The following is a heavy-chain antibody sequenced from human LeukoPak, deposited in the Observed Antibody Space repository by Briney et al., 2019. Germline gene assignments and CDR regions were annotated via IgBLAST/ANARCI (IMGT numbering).Heavy chain of an antibody. Sequence: GASVKFSCKASDYTFTSYGIHWVRQAPGQGLEWMGWISANNGNTNYAQKLQGRVTMTTDTSTTTAYMELRSLRSDDTAVYYCARDTTPMVPSSPSYWGQGTLVTVSS. J-gene: IGHJ4*02. CDR3: ARDTTPMVPSSPSY. D-gene: IGHD5-18*01. CDR1: DYTFTSYG. CDR2: ISANNGNT. V-gene: IGHV1-18*01.